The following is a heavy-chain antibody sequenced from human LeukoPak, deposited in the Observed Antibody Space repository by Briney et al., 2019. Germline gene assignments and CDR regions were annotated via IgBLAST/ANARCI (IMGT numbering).Heavy chain of an antibody. Sequence: TSETLSLTCTVSGGSISSYYWSWIRQPPGKGLEWIGYIYYSGSTNYNPSLKSRVTISVDTSKNQFSLKLSSVTAADTAVYYCARSPYDSRTFDYWGQGTLVTVSS. D-gene: IGHD3-22*01. CDR2: IYYSGST. V-gene: IGHV4-59*12. CDR3: ARSPYDSRTFDY. J-gene: IGHJ4*02. CDR1: GGSISSYY.